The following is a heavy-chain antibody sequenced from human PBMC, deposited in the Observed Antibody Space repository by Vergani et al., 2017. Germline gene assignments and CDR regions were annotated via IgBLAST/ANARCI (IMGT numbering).Heavy chain of an antibody. CDR1: GFTFSTYS. CDR3: AGGGSTTRMYWFYD. J-gene: IGHJ5*02. V-gene: IGHV3-21*01. CDR2: ITNSGSYI. Sequence: EVQLVQSGGGLVKPGGSLRLSCAASGFTFSTYSMTWVRQAPGKGLEWVSSITNSGSYIYYADSVKGRFTISRDNAKSSLSLQMNSLRAEDTAVYYCAGGGSTTRMYWFYDWGEGSLVTVSP. D-gene: IGHD2-2*01.